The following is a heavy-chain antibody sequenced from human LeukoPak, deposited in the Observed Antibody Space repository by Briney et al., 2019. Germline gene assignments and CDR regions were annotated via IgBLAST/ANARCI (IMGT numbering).Heavy chain of an antibody. CDR2: IIPILGTA. J-gene: IGHJ3*02. Sequence: SVKVSCKASGGTFSSYAISWVRQAPGQGLEWMGGIIPILGTANYAQKFQGRVTITTDESTSTAYMELSSLGSEDTAVYYCARDPHSIVGATGDDAFDIWGQGTMVTVSS. CDR3: ARDPHSIVGATGDDAFDI. CDR1: GGTFSSYA. D-gene: IGHD1-26*01. V-gene: IGHV1-69*05.